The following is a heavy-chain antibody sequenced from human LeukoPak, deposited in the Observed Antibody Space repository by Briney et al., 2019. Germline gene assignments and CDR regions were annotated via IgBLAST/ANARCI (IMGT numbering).Heavy chain of an antibody. V-gene: IGHV4-39*01. D-gene: IGHD1-26*01. Sequence: SETLSLTCTVSGGSISSSSNFWGWIRQLPGKGLEWIGSVYYSGSTHYTPSLKSRVTMSVDTSKNQFSLKLSSVTAADTAVYYCARLSGSYLAGMDVWGQGTTVTVSS. CDR3: ARLSGSYLAGMDV. CDR2: VYYSGST. CDR1: GGSISSSSNF. J-gene: IGHJ6*02.